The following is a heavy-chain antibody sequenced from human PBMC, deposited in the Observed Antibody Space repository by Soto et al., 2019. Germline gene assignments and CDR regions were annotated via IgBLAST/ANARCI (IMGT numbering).Heavy chain of an antibody. CDR1: GSTLDSNY. J-gene: IGHJ4*01. CDR3: VSWVAEQSNQ. V-gene: IGHV3-23*01. CDR2: ISSNSANA. Sequence: GGSLRLSCSASGSTLDSNYSHGLRWVRQSPGKGPEWVSTISSNSANAHFAESVKGRFTSSKDASRNTVYLYMNSLRADDTATYFCVSWVAEQSNQWGNGTHVTASS. D-gene: IGHD6-19*01.